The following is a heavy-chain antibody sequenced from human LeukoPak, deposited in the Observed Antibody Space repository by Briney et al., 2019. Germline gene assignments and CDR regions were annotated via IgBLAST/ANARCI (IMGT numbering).Heavy chain of an antibody. CDR1: GGTFSSYA. J-gene: IGHJ6*02. CDR3: AKAGYYYDSSGYLYYYGMDV. V-gene: IGHV1-69*04. Sequence: ASVKVSCKASGGTFSSYAISWVRQAPGQGLEWMGRIIPILGIANYAQKFQGRVTITADKSTSTAYMGLSSLRSEDTAVYYCAKAGYYYDSSGYLYYYGMDVWGQGTTVTVSS. D-gene: IGHD3-22*01. CDR2: IIPILGIA.